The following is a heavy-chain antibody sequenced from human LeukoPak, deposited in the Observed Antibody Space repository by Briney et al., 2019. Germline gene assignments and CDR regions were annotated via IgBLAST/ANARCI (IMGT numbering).Heavy chain of an antibody. V-gene: IGHV3-21*01. CDR3: ARDFTDYYYYYGMDV. Sequence: GGSLRLSCAASGSTFSSYRMNWVRQAPGKGLEWVSSISSSSSYIYYADSVKGRFTISRDNAKNSLYLQMNSLRAEDTAVYYCARDFTDYYYYYGMDVWGQGTTVTVSS. D-gene: IGHD3-16*01. CDR1: GSTFSSYR. CDR2: ISSSSSYI. J-gene: IGHJ6*02.